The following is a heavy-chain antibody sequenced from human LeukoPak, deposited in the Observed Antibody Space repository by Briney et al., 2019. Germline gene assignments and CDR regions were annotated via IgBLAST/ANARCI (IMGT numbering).Heavy chain of an antibody. CDR3: AKSAWEVGDYDILTGVNWFDP. CDR1: GYTFTSYG. V-gene: IGHV1-18*01. J-gene: IGHJ5*02. Sequence: GASVKVSCKASGYTFTSYGIIWVRQAPGQGLEWMGWISAYNGNTNYAQKLQGRVTMTTDTSTSTAYMELRSLRSDDTAVYYCAKSAWEVGDYDILTGVNWFDPWGQGKLVTVSS. D-gene: IGHD3-9*01. CDR2: ISAYNGNT.